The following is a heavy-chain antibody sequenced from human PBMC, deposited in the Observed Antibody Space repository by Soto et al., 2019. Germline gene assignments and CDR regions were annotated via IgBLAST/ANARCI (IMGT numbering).Heavy chain of an antibody. CDR2: IYPGDSDT. D-gene: IGHD2-15*01. Sequence: GESLKISCKGSGYSFTSYWIGWVRQMPGKGLEWMGIIYPGDSDTRYSPSFQGQVTISADKSISTAYLQWSSLKASDTAMYYCARRETRYCSGGSCFDDAFGIWGQGTMVTVSS. J-gene: IGHJ3*02. CDR1: GYSFTSYW. V-gene: IGHV5-51*01. CDR3: ARRETRYCSGGSCFDDAFGI.